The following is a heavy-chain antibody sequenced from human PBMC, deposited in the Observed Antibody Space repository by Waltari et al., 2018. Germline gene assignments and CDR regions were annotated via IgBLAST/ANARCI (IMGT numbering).Heavy chain of an antibody. CDR2: IDPEDGET. V-gene: IGHV1-69-2*01. CDR1: GYTFTAVY. J-gene: IGHJ1*01. D-gene: IGHD2-21*01. Sequence: EVQLVQSGAEVTKPGATVKISCKTYGYTFTAVYIHWVQQAPGKGLEWMGRIDPEDGETIYAEKFQDRVTITADTSTDTAYMELSSLRSEDTAVYYCVTDKGVVIAFQHWGQGTVVTVSS. CDR3: VTDKGVVIAFQH.